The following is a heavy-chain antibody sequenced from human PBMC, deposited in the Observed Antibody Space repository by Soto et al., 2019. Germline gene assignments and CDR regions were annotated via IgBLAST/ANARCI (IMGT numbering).Heavy chain of an antibody. J-gene: IGHJ3*02. CDR3: VSPLSSGYYANAFDI. V-gene: IGHV1-69*13. CDR2: IIPIFGTA. CDR1: GGTFSSYA. D-gene: IGHD3-22*01. Sequence: GASVKVSCKASGGTFSSYAISWVRQAPGQGLEWMGGIIPIFGTANYAQKFQGRVTITADESTNTAYMELSSLRSEDTAVYYCVSPLSSGYYANAFDIWGQGTMVTVSS.